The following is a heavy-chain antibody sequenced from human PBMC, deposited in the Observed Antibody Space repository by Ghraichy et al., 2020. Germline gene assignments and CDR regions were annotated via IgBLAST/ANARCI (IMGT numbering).Heavy chain of an antibody. CDR3: ARGPEWSSSWHDY. CDR2: INSDASST. D-gene: IGHD6-13*01. Sequence: GSLRLSCAASGFTFSSYWMHWVRQAPGKGLVWVSRINSDASSTSYADSVKGRFTISRDNAKNTLYLQMNSLRDEDTAVYYCARGPEWSSSWHDYWGQGTLVTVSS. CDR1: GFTFSSYW. J-gene: IGHJ4*02. V-gene: IGHV3-74*01.